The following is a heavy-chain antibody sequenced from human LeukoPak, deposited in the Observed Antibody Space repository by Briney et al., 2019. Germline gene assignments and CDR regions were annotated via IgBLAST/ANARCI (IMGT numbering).Heavy chain of an antibody. Sequence: ETLSLTCAVSGGSISSSNWWSWVRQPPGKGLEWVSAISGSGGSTYYADSVKGRFTISRDNSKNTLCLQMNSLRAEDTAVYYCARDLTGHYSIDYWGQGTLVTVSS. CDR1: GGSISSSN. CDR3: ARDLTGHYSIDY. J-gene: IGHJ4*02. D-gene: IGHD3-22*01. CDR2: ISGSGGST. V-gene: IGHV3-23*01.